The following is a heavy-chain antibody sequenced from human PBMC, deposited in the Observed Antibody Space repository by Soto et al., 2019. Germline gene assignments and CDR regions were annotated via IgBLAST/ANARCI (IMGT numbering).Heavy chain of an antibody. J-gene: IGHJ5*01. CDR2: IFYSGSA. CDR1: GGSISNPIYY. V-gene: IGHV4-39*01. Sequence: SETLSLTCSVSGGSISNPIYYWAWIRQPPGKGLEWIGSIFYSGSAYYNPSLKSRVTMSVDTSQNQFSLKLSSVTAADTAVYYCAGRTSLTSVEIFSGGLSGYNWVDPSCPGLLGTVSS. D-gene: IGHD3-3*01. CDR3: AGRTSLTSVEIFSGGLSGYNWVDP.